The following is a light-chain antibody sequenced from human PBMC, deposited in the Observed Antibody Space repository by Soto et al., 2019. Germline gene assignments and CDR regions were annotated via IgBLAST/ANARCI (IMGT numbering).Light chain of an antibody. CDR1: SSNIGNNY. CDR2: YNN. J-gene: IGLJ2*01. V-gene: IGLV1-51*01. CDR3: ATWDDSLSAVL. Sequence: QSVLTQPPSVSAAPGQKVTISCSGTSSNIGNNYVSWYQQLPGTAPKLLMYYNNSRPSGIPDRFSDSKSGTSATLGITGLQTGDEADYFCATWDDSLSAVLFGGGTKLTVL.